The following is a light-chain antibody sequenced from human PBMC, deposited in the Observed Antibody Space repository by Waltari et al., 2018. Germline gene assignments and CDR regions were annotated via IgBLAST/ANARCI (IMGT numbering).Light chain of an antibody. CDR1: QSVRSN. J-gene: IGKJ1*01. V-gene: IGKV3-15*01. CDR2: GAS. CDR3: QQYNNWPPWT. Sequence: EIVITQSPATLSVSPGERATLSCRASQSVRSNLAWYQQKPGQAPRHLIYGASTRATGIPARFSGSGSGTEFTLTISSRQSEDFAVYYCQQYNNWPPWTFGQGTKVEIK.